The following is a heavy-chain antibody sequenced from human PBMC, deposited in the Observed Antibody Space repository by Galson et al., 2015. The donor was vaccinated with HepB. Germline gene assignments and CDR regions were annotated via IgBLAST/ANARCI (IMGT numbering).Heavy chain of an antibody. D-gene: IGHD3-10*01. V-gene: IGHV3-30-3*01. CDR2: ISYDGSNK. J-gene: IGHJ6*02. CDR1: GFTFSSYA. CDR3: ARRDLGLVGSGSYLEVYYYGMDV. Sequence: SLRLSCAASGFTFSSYAMHWVRQAPGKGLEWVAVISYDGSNKYYADSVKGRFTISRDNSKNTLYLQMNSLRAEDTAVYYCARRDLGLVGSGSYLEVYYYGMDVWGQGTTVTVSS.